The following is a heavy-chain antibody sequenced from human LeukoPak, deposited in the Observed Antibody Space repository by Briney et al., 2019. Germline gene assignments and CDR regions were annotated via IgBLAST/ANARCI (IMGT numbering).Heavy chain of an antibody. J-gene: IGHJ2*01. CDR3: ARGQYCTNGVCTDYWYFDL. CDR2: ISSSISST. V-gene: IGHV3-48*03. Sequence: PGGSLRLSCAASGFTFSSFEMHWVRQAPGKGLEWVSFISSSISSTYYADSVKGRFTISRDNAKNSLYLQMNSLRAEDTAVYYCARGQYCTNGVCTDYWYFDLWGRGTLVTVSS. CDR1: GFTFSSFE. D-gene: IGHD2-8*01.